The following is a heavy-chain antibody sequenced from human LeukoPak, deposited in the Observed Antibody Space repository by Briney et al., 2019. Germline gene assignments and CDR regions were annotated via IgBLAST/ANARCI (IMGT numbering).Heavy chain of an antibody. CDR1: GGSISTYY. CDR3: ARVLGGYSYGYDAFDI. Sequence: PSETLSLTCTVSGGSISTYYGNWLRQAPGKGLEWTGYIYYSGSTNYNPSLTSRVTISVDTSKNQFSLKLSSVTAADTAVYYCARVLGGYSYGYDAFDIWGQGTMVTVSS. J-gene: IGHJ3*02. V-gene: IGHV4-59*01. CDR2: IYYSGST. D-gene: IGHD5-18*01.